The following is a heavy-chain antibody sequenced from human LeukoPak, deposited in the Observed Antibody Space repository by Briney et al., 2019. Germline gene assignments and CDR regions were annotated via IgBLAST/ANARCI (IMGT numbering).Heavy chain of an antibody. J-gene: IGHJ6*02. CDR2: ISSSSSYI. CDR3: AREITANGMDV. CDR1: GFTFSSYS. Sequence: GGSLRLSCAASGFTFSSYSMNWVRQAPGKGLEWVSSISSSSSYIYYADSVKGRFTISRDNAKNSLYLQMNSLRAEDTAVYYCAREITANGMDVWGQGTTSPSP. D-gene: IGHD3-10*01. V-gene: IGHV3-21*01.